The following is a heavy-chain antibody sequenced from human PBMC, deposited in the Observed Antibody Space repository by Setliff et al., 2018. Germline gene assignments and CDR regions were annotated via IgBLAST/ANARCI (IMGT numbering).Heavy chain of an antibody. CDR1: GFTFSSHA. CDR3: TYASKEHAFDF. Sequence: GGSLRLSCAASGFTFSSHAMTWVRQTPGKGLEWVGRSKGQSDDGATDYSAPVEGRFTLSRDDSKSTFFLQMSTLKTEDTAIYYCTYASKEHAFDFWGQRTMVTVSS. V-gene: IGHV3-15*01. D-gene: IGHD1-26*01. J-gene: IGHJ3*01. CDR2: SKGQSDDGAT.